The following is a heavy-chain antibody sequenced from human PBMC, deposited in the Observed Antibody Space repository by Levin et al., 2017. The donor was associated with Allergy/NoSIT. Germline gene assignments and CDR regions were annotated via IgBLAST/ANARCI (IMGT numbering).Heavy chain of an antibody. D-gene: IGHD6-19*01. V-gene: IGHV3-23*01. CDR1: GFTFSSYA. CDR2: ISDSGDST. J-gene: IGHJ4*02. CDR3: AKVRIGRWLVGGYY. Sequence: PGGSLRLSCAASGFTFSSYAMSWVRQAPGKGLEWVSTISDSGDSTYYADSVKGRFTVSRDNSKNTLYLQMNSLRAEDTAVYYCAKVRIGRWLVGGYYWGQGTLVTVSS.